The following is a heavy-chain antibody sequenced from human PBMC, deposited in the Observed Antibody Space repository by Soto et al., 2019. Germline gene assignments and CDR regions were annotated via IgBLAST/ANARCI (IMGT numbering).Heavy chain of an antibody. Sequence: VGSLRLSCAASGFTFSDHYMSWIRQSPGKGLEWISFISSSGSIKYYADSVKGRFTVSRDNTNRSMYLQMDTLTVGDTAVYYCVRASGSSWYFDYWGQGTLVTVSS. V-gene: IGHV3-11*01. CDR3: VRASGSSWYFDY. CDR1: GFTFSDHY. J-gene: IGHJ4*02. D-gene: IGHD6-13*01. CDR2: ISSSGSIK.